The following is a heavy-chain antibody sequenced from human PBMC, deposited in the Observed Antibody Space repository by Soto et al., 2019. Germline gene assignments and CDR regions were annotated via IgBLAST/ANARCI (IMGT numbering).Heavy chain of an antibody. Sequence: QVQLVESGGGVVQPGRSLTVSCAASGFTFSNYGMHWVRQPPGKGLEWVAVISYDGNDRHYTDSVKGRFTISRDNSKQTLYLQMNSLRAEDTAVYYCAQNVDGSAFEYWGQGTLVTGSS. V-gene: IGHV3-30*03. CDR3: AQNVDGSAFEY. CDR1: GFTFSNYG. CDR2: ISYDGNDR. J-gene: IGHJ4*02.